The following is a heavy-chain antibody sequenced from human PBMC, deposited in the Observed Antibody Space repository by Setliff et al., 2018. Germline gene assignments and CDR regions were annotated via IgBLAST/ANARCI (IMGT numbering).Heavy chain of an antibody. Sequence: PSETLSLTCTVSGGSIGSYHWSWIRQPAGKGLEWIGRIFDSGKSNYNPSLESRVTMSVDTSKNQFSLMLYSVTAADTAIYYCARYDSSGYSENYYFDYWGQGTLVTVSS. V-gene: IGHV4-4*07. J-gene: IGHJ4*02. D-gene: IGHD3-22*01. CDR1: GGSIGSYH. CDR3: ARYDSSGYSENYYFDY. CDR2: IFDSGKS.